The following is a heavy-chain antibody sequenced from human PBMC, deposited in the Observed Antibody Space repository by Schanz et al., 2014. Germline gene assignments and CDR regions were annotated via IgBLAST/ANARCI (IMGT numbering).Heavy chain of an antibody. CDR3: ARGRVLES. V-gene: IGHV3-23*04. CDR2: ISASGGTT. D-gene: IGHD1-1*01. J-gene: IGHJ5*02. Sequence: EVQLVESGGGLVQPGGSLRLSCAASGFTFSAYAMTWVRQIPGKGLEWVSAISASGGTTYYADSVKGRFTISRDNSKNSLYLQMNSLRAEDTAVYYCARGRVLESWGQGTLVTVSS. CDR1: GFTFSAYA.